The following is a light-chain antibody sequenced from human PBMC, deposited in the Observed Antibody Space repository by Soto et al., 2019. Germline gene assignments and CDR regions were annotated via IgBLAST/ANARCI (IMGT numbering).Light chain of an antibody. CDR1: QGIGNA. J-gene: IGKJ1*01. CDR3: LKDINYPWT. V-gene: IGKV1-6*01. CDR2: GAS. Sequence: AIHMTQSTSSLSASVGDSVTISCRESQGIGNALGWYQQKPGKHPKVLIYGASNLQSGVPPRFSGSGSGTDFTLAISSLQPEDSATYYCLKDINYPWTFGQGTKVEIK.